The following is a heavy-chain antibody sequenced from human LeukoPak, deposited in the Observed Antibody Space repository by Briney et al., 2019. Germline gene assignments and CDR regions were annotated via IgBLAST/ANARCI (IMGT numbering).Heavy chain of an antibody. CDR2: MNPNSGNT. J-gene: IGHJ4*02. V-gene: IGHV1-8*01. CDR3: ARDSSGWSTLDY. CDR1: GYTFTSYD. D-gene: IGHD6-19*01. Sequence: ASVKVSCKASGYTFTSYDINWVRQATGQGLEWMGWMNPNSGNTGYAQKFQGRVTMTRNTSISTAYMELSSLRSDDTAVYYCARDSSGWSTLDYWGQGTLVTVSS.